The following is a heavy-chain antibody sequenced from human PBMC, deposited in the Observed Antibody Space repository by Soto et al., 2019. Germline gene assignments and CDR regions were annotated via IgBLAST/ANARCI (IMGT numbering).Heavy chain of an antibody. CDR2: VYYSGGA. J-gene: IGHJ5*01. CDR1: GVSIHNSHSF. Sequence: SETLSLTCTVSGVSIHNSHSFWGWIRQPPGKGLEFIGTVYYSGGAHYNSSLKSRVTISVDTANNQVSLRMRSLTAADTAVYYCGRVVEGATRHTDLDSLGQGTLVTVSS. D-gene: IGHD2-21*01. CDR3: GRVVEGATRHTDLDS. V-gene: IGHV4-39*01.